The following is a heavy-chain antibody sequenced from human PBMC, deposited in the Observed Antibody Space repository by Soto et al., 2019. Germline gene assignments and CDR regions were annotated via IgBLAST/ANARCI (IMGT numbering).Heavy chain of an antibody. J-gene: IGHJ3*02. Sequence: GASVKVSCKASGYTFTSYGISWVRQAPGQGLEWMGRISAYNGNTNYAQKLQGRVTVTTDTSTSTAYMELKSLRSDDTAVYYCAGILYVGAFDIWGQGTMVTVSS. CDR1: GYTFTSYG. CDR3: AGILYVGAFDI. D-gene: IGHD1-26*01. V-gene: IGHV1-18*01. CDR2: ISAYNGNT.